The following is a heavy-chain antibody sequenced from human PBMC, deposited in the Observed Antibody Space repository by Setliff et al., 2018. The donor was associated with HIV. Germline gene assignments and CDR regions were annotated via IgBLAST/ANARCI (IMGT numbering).Heavy chain of an antibody. CDR2: IWFDGSNT. D-gene: IGHD6-19*01. V-gene: IGHV3-33*06. CDR1: GFTFSTYG. J-gene: IGHJ6*02. Sequence: GSLRLSCAASGFTFSTYGMHWVRQAPGKGLEWVAIIWFDGSNTYYVDSVKGRFTISRDYSKKTLYLQMNSLRVEDTAVYYCAKDHRPGDSSGYYYYGVDVWGQGTTVTVSS. CDR3: AKDHRPGDSSGYYYYGVDV.